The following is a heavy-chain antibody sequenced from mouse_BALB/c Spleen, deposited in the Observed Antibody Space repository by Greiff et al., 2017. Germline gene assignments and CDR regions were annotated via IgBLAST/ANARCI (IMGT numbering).Heavy chain of an antibody. Sequence: EVQRVESGGGLVKPGGSLKLSCAASGFAFSSYDMSWVRQTPEKRLEWVAYISSGGGSTYYPDTVKGRFTISRDNAKNTLYLQMSSLKSEDTAMYYCARHNYYGSSYDYFDYWGQGTTLTVSS. CDR2: ISSGGGST. J-gene: IGHJ2*01. CDR3: ARHNYYGSSYDYFDY. CDR1: GFAFSSYD. V-gene: IGHV5-12-1*01. D-gene: IGHD1-1*01.